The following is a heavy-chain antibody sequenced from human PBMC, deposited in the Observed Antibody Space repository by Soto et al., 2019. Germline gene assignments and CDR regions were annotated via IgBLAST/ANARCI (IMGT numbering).Heavy chain of an antibody. J-gene: IGHJ4*02. D-gene: IGHD6-13*01. CDR1: GYTFTSYG. Sequence: QVQLVQSGAEVKKPGASVKVSCKASGYTFTSYGISWVRQAPGQGLEWMGWISAYNGNTNYAQKLQGRVTMTTDTSTSTANMELRSLRSDDTAVHYCARAGWYSSSWYGGSDPTTFDYWGQGTLVTVSS. CDR3: ARAGWYSSSWYGGSDPTTFDY. CDR2: ISAYNGNT. V-gene: IGHV1-18*01.